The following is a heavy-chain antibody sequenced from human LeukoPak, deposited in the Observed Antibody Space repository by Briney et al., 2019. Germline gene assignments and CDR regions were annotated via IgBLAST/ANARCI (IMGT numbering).Heavy chain of an antibody. CDR1: GGSISSSSYY. V-gene: IGHV4-39*01. CDR2: IYYSGST. D-gene: IGHD2-2*02. CDR3: ARHGARAPAAIVYVDY. Sequence: SETLSLTCTVSGGSISSSSYYWGWIRQPPGKGLEWIGSIYYSGSTYYNPSLKSRVTISVDTSKNQFSLKLSSVTAADTAVYYCARHGARAPAAIVYVDYWGQGTLVTVSS. J-gene: IGHJ4*02.